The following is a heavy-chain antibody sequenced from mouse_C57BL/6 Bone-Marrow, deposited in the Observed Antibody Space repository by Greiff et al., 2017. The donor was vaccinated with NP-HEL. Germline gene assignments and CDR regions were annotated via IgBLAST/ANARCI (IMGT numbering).Heavy chain of an antibody. D-gene: IGHD2-5*01. Sequence: DVMLVESGGGLVKPGGSLKLSCAASGFTFTDYGMHWVRQAPEQGLEWVAYISSGSSTIYYADTVKGRFTISRDNAKNTLFLQMTSLRSEDTAMYYCARFYSNYWYFDVWGTGTTLTVSS. CDR1: GFTFTDYG. J-gene: IGHJ1*03. CDR2: ISSGSSTI. CDR3: ARFYSNYWYFDV. V-gene: IGHV5-17*01.